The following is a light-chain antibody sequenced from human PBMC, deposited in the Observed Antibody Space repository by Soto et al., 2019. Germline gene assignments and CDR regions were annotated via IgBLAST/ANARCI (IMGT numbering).Light chain of an antibody. CDR1: SGSIASNY. CDR2: EDN. CDR3: QSYDSSFAV. J-gene: IGLJ7*01. V-gene: IGLV6-57*04. Sequence: NFMLTQPHSVSESPGKTVTISCTRSSGSIASNYVQWYQQRPGSAPTTVIYEDNQRPSGVPDRFSGSIDSSSNSASLTISGLKTEDEADYYRQSYDSSFAVFGGGTQLTVL.